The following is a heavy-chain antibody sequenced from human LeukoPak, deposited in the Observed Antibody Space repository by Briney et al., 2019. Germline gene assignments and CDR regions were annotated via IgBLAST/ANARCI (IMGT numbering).Heavy chain of an antibody. Sequence: ASVTVSCKASGYTFTSYYLHWVRQAPGQGLEWMGMVNPSGGSTSYAQKFQGRVTMTRDTSTTTVYMELSSLRSDDTAVFYCARRHKHYYQIDYWGQGTLVTVSS. CDR3: ARRHKHYYQIDY. D-gene: IGHD1-26*01. V-gene: IGHV1-46*01. CDR2: VNPSGGST. CDR1: GYTFTSYY. J-gene: IGHJ4*02.